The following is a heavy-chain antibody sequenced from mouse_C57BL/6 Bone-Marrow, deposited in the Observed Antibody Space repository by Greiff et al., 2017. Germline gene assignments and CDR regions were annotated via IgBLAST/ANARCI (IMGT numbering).Heavy chain of an antibody. Sequence: VQLQQSGPELVKPGASVKMSCKASGYTFTDYYMNWVKQSHGKSLEWIGDINPNNGGTSYNQKFKGKATLTVDKSSSTAYMELRSLTSEDSAVYYCAREDDYYYFDYWGQGTTLTVSS. J-gene: IGHJ2*01. D-gene: IGHD2-4*01. V-gene: IGHV1-26*01. CDR1: GYTFTDYY. CDR2: INPNNGGT. CDR3: AREDDYYYFDY.